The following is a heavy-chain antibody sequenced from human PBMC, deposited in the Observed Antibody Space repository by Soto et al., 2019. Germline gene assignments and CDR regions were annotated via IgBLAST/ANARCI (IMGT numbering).Heavy chain of an antibody. CDR1: GGTFSNHL. V-gene: IGHV1-69*05. Sequence: SVKVSCKASGGTFSNHLISWVRQAPGQGLEWMGTIIPLFGTLNYAQKLQGRVTLSTNRSTSTAYMELSSLRSDDTAVYYCARTLYGDNVDYWGQGTLVTVSS. CDR2: IIPLFGTL. CDR3: ARTLYGDNVDY. J-gene: IGHJ4*02. D-gene: IGHD4-17*01.